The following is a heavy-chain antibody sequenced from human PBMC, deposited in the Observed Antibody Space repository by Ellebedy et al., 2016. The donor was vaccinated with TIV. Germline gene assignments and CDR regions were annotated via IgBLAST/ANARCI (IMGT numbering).Heavy chain of an antibody. J-gene: IGHJ3*02. V-gene: IGHV5-51*01. Sequence: GESLKISXKGSEYSFTSYWIGWVRQMPGKGLEWMGIIYPGDSDTRYSPSFQGQVTISADKSISTAYLQWSSLKASDTAMYYCARAPQYQLRAFDIWGQGTMVTVSS. CDR3: ARAPQYQLRAFDI. CDR2: IYPGDSDT. CDR1: EYSFTSYW. D-gene: IGHD2-2*01.